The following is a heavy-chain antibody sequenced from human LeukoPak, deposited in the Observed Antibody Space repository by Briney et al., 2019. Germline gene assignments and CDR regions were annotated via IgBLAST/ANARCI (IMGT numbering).Heavy chain of an antibody. CDR2: ISAYNGNT. D-gene: IGHD3-22*01. J-gene: IGHJ4*02. Sequence: ASVKVSCKASGYTFTSYGISWVRQAPGQGLEWMGWISAYNGNTNYAQKLQGRVTMTTDTSTSTAYMELRSLRSDDTAVYYCARDFSMIHSYYFDYWGQGTLVTVSS. CDR1: GYTFTSYG. V-gene: IGHV1-18*01. CDR3: ARDFSMIHSYYFDY.